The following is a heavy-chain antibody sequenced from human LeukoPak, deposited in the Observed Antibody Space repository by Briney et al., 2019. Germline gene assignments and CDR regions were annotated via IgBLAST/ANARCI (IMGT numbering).Heavy chain of an antibody. D-gene: IGHD3-10*01. CDR2: IIPIFGTA. CDR3: ARDSVVRGVIYY. CDR1: GGTFSSYA. Sequence: GASVKVSFKASGGTFSSYAISWVRQAPGQGLEWMGGIIPIFGTANYAQKFQGRVTITADESTSTAYMELNSLRSEDTAVYYCARDSVVRGVIYYWGQGTLVTVSS. J-gene: IGHJ4*02. V-gene: IGHV1-69*13.